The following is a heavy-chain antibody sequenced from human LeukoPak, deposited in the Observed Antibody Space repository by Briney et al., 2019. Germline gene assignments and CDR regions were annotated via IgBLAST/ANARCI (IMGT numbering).Heavy chain of an antibody. D-gene: IGHD1-1*01. CDR1: GGSITTYY. Sequence: SETLSLTCTVSGGSITTYYWTWIRQPPGKGLEWIGYINYSGSTNYNPSLKSRVAISVDTSKNQFSLKLSSVTAADTAVYYCARAQLNLLVDFGMDVWGQGTTVTVSS. CDR2: INYSGST. CDR3: ARAQLNLLVDFGMDV. V-gene: IGHV4-59*01. J-gene: IGHJ6*02.